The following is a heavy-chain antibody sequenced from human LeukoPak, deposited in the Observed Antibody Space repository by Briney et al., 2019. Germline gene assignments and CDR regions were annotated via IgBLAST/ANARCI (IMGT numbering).Heavy chain of an antibody. Sequence: GGSLRLSCAASGFTFSSYAMSWVRQAPGKGLEWVSAISGSGGSTYYADSVKGRFTISGDNSKNTLYLQMNSLRAEDTAVYYCAGGTTVTTYYYYGMDVWGQGTTVTVSS. CDR3: AGGTTVTTYYYYGMDV. CDR2: ISGSGGST. D-gene: IGHD4-17*01. V-gene: IGHV3-23*01. J-gene: IGHJ6*02. CDR1: GFTFSSYA.